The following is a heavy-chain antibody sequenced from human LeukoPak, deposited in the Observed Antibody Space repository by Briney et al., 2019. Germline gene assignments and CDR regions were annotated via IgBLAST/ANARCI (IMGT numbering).Heavy chain of an antibody. CDR2: IYHSGST. V-gene: IGHV4-38-2*02. Sequence: SETLSLTCTVSGYSISSGYYWGWIRQPPGKGLEWIGSIYHSGSTYYNPSLKSRVTISVDTSKNQFSLKLRSVTPADRAVYYCAREASHQGYYYFWCGYYIDYWGQGTLVPVSS. J-gene: IGHJ4*02. CDR3: AREASHQGYYYFWCGYYIDY. CDR1: GYSISSGYY. D-gene: IGHD3-3*01.